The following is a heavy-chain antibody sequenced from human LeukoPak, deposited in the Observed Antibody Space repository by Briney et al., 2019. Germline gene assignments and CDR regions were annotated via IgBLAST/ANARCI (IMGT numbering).Heavy chain of an antibody. D-gene: IGHD6-19*01. V-gene: IGHV1-2*02. Sequence: ASVKVSCKASGYTFTGYYMHWVRQAPGEGLEWMGWINPNSGGTKYAQKLQGRVTMTRDTSINTAYMEVRRLTPDDTAVYYCARERGTLAVAGDAVDIWGQGTMVTVSS. J-gene: IGHJ3*02. CDR2: INPNSGGT. CDR3: ARERGTLAVAGDAVDI. CDR1: GYTFTGYY.